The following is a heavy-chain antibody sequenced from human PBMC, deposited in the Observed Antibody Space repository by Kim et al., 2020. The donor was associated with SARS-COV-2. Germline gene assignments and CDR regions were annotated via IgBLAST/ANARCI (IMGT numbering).Heavy chain of an antibody. D-gene: IGHD1-26*01. J-gene: IGHJ4*02. CDR3: AGIRGSGSYSTC. Sequence: NYAESVKGRFTISRDNAKNTLYLQMDSLRDEDTAVYYCAGIRGSGSYSTCWGQGTLVTVSS. V-gene: IGHV3-74*01.